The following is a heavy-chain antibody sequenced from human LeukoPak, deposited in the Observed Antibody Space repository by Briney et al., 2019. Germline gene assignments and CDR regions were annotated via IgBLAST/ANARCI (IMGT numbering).Heavy chain of an antibody. CDR1: GFTFSSYG. D-gene: IGHD4-17*01. V-gene: IGHV3-30*18. CDR2: ISYDGSNK. J-gene: IGHJ3*02. CDR3: AKITVTTDSDAFDI. Sequence: PGGSLRLSCAASGFTFSSYGMHWVRQAPGKGLEWVAVISYDGSNKYYADSVKGRFTISRDNSKNTPYLQMNSLRAEDTAVYYCAKITVTTDSDAFDIWGQGTMVTVSS.